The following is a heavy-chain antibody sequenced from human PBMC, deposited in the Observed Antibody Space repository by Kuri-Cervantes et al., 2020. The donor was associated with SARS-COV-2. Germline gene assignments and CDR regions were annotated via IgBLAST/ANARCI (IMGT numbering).Heavy chain of an antibody. Sequence: GGSLRLSCAASGFIFSSYWMSWVRQAPGKGLEWVANIKQDGSEKYYVDSVKGRFTISRDNAKNSLYLQMNGLRAEDTAVYYCASWGYGDYEVDYWGQGTLVTVSS. CDR3: ASWGYGDYEVDY. CDR2: IKQDGSEK. D-gene: IGHD4-17*01. V-gene: IGHV3-7*01. CDR1: GFIFSSYW. J-gene: IGHJ4*02.